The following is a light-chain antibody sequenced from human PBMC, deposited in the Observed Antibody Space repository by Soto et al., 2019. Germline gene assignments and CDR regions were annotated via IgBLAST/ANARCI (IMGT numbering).Light chain of an antibody. Sequence: IVLTQSPATLSLSPGERASLSCRASQSVGSYLAWYQQRPGQAPRLLIYDASNRATGIPARFSGSGSGTDFTLTISSLEPEAFAVYYCQQRSNWPLTFGGWTKVEIK. CDR3: QQRSNWPLT. CDR2: DAS. CDR1: QSVGSY. V-gene: IGKV3-11*01. J-gene: IGKJ4*01.